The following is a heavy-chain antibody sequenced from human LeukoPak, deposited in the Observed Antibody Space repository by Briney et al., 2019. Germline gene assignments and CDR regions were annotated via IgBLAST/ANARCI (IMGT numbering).Heavy chain of an antibody. J-gene: IGHJ4*02. D-gene: IGHD1-26*01. CDR1: GFTFSSYA. Sequence: PGGSLRLSCAASGFTFSSYAMSWVRQAPGKGLEWVSAISGSGCSTYYADSVKGQFTNSRDNSKNTMYMQMNSLRAEDTAVYDCAKFQWELLTFDYWGQGTMVTVSS. CDR2: ISGSGCST. V-gene: IGHV3-23*01. CDR3: AKFQWELLTFDY.